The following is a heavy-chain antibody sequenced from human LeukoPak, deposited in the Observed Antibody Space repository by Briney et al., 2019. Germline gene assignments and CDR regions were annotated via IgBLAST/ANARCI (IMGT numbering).Heavy chain of an antibody. J-gene: IGHJ4*02. CDR3: ASMDSAMALGY. V-gene: IGHV4-30-4*01. CDR2: IYYSGST. Sequence: SETLSLTCAVSGASISSNNWWTWVRQPPGKGLEWIGFIYYSGSTHYNPSLKSRVIISVDTSKNQFSLRLTSVTAADTAVYYCASMDSAMALGYWGQGTLVTVSS. D-gene: IGHD5-18*01. CDR1: GASISSNNW.